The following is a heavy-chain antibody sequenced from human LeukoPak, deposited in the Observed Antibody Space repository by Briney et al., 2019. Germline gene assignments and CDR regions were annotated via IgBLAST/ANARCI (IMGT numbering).Heavy chain of an antibody. Sequence: PGGSLRLSCAASAFTFSTYAMSWVRQAPGKGLEWVSAISGSGGNTFYADSVKGRFTISRDNSKNTLYLQMNSLRAEDTAVYCCAKPGRGILVDNWFDPWGQGTLVTVSS. CDR2: ISGSGGNT. CDR3: AKPGRGILVDNWFDP. V-gene: IGHV3-23*01. CDR1: AFTFSTYA. D-gene: IGHD3-22*01. J-gene: IGHJ5*02.